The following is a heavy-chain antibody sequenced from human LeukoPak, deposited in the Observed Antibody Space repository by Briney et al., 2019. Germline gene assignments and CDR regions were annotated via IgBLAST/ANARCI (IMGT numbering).Heavy chain of an antibody. J-gene: IGHJ5*01. CDR1: GASISSGRYY. V-gene: IGHV4-61*02. Sequence: SETLSLTCNVSGASISSGRYYWSWIRQPAGTGLEWIGRIYSRGSTNYNPSLKSRVTMSVYTSKNQFSLKLSSVTAADTAVYYCATDGMVRGPDAWFDSWGQGTLVTVSS. D-gene: IGHD3-10*01. CDR2: IYSRGST. CDR3: ATDGMVRGPDAWFDS.